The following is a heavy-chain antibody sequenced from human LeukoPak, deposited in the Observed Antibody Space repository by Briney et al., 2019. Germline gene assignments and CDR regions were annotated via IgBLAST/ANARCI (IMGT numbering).Heavy chain of an antibody. CDR2: ISGSGIST. D-gene: IGHD3-16*01. CDR1: GFTFSSYA. J-gene: IGHJ4*02. Sequence: GGSLRLSCAASGFTFSSYAMSWVRQAPGKGLEWVSGISGSGISTYYADSVKGRFTISRDNSKNALYLQMNSLRAEDTAVYYCARAGAYRFDSWGQGTLVTVSS. V-gene: IGHV3-23*01. CDR3: ARAGAYRFDS.